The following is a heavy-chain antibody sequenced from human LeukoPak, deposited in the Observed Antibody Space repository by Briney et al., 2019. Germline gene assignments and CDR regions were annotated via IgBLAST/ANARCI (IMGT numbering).Heavy chain of an antibody. CDR2: IYYSGST. CDR3: ARTYCSSSTCLQYYFDY. V-gene: IGHV4-59*08. D-gene: IGHD2-2*01. CDR1: SGSISSYY. J-gene: IGHJ4*02. Sequence: SETLSLTCTVSSGSISSYYWSWIRQPPGKRLEWIGYIYYSGSTNYNPSLKSRVTISVDTSKNQFSLKLSSVTAADTAVYYCARTYCSSSTCLQYYFDYWGQGTLVTVSS.